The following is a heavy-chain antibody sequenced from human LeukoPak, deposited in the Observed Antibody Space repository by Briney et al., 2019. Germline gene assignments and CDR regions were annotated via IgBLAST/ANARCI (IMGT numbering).Heavy chain of an antibody. CDR1: GFTVSSNY. V-gene: IGHV3-53*04. CDR3: ARDRVNYYGSGSYYAAWYYYGMDV. Sequence: GGSLRLSCAASGFTVSSNYMSWVRQAPGKGLGWVSDIYSGGSTYYADSVKGRFTISRQNSKNTLYLQMNSLRAEDTAVYYCARDRVNYYGSGSYYAAWYYYGMDVWGQGTTVTVSS. D-gene: IGHD3-10*01. J-gene: IGHJ6*02. CDR2: IYSGGST.